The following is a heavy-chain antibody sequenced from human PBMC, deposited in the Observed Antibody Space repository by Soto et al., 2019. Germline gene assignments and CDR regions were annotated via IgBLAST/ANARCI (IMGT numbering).Heavy chain of an antibody. CDR3: ARDSVYCSCGRCKIGGPIDY. D-gene: IGHD2-15*01. CDR2: IIPILGIA. J-gene: IGHJ4*02. Sequence: SVKVSCKASGGTFSSYTISWVRQAPGQGLEWMGRIIPILGIANYAQKFQGRVTITADKSTSTAYMELSSLRSEDTAAYYCARDSVYCSCGRCKIGGPIDYCGQGTLVTVSS. V-gene: IGHV1-69*04. CDR1: GGTFSSYT.